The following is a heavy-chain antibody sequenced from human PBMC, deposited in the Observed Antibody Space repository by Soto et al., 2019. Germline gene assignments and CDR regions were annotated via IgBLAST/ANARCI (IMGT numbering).Heavy chain of an antibody. D-gene: IGHD3-22*01. V-gene: IGHV1-3*01. CDR1: GYTFTSYA. J-gene: IGHJ4*02. Sequence: ASVKVSCKASGYTFTSYAMHWVRQAPGQRLEWMGWINAGNGNTKYSQKFQGRVTITRDTSTSTVYMELSSLRSEDTAVYYCARENYYDSSGYTYWGQGTLVTVSS. CDR2: INAGNGNT. CDR3: ARENYYDSSGYTY.